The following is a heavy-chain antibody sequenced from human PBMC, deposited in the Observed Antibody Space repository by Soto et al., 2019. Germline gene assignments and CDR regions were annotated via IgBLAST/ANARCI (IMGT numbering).Heavy chain of an antibody. J-gene: IGHJ3*02. D-gene: IGHD2-8*01. CDR3: ARDLYAHGAFDI. Sequence: EVQLVESGGGLVKPGGSLRLSCAASGFTFSSYSMNWVRQAPGKGLEWVSSISSSSSYIYYADSVKGRFTISRDNAKNSLYLQMNSLRAEDTAVYYCARDLYAHGAFDIWGQGTMVTVSS. V-gene: IGHV3-21*01. CDR1: GFTFSSYS. CDR2: ISSSSSYI.